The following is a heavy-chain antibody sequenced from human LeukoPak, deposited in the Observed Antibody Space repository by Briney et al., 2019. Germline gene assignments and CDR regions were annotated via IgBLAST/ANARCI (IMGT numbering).Heavy chain of an antibody. Sequence: PGGSLRLSCAASGFTFSSYAMHWVRQAPGKGLDWVAVISYGGGTTYYADSVKGRFTISRDSSKNTVSLQMNSLRLEDTAVYYCARDKLQGAPDYLDHWGQGTLVTVSS. J-gene: IGHJ4*02. D-gene: IGHD1-7*01. V-gene: IGHV3-30-3*01. CDR1: GFTFSSYA. CDR3: ARDKLQGAPDYLDH. CDR2: ISYGGGTT.